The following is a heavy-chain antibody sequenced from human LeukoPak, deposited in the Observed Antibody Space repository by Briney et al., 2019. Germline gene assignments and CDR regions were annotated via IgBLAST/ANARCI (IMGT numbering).Heavy chain of an antibody. J-gene: IGHJ5*02. CDR3: TWGDGNWIDP. D-gene: IGHD2-21*02. CDR1: GFTFNTYA. Sequence: GGSLRLSCAASGFTFNTYAMNWVRQAPGKGLEWVSGITVSGGGTYYADFVKGRFTISRDNSKNTLSLQMNSLRVEDTAVYYCTWGDGNWIDPRGQGTLVTVSS. CDR2: ITVSGGGT. V-gene: IGHV3-23*01.